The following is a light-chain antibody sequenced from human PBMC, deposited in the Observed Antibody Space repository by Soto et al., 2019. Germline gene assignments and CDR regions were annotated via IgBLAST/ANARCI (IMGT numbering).Light chain of an antibody. CDR1: SSDVGSYNL. J-gene: IGLJ1*01. CDR3: CSYAGSSTYV. Sequence: LTQPASVSGSPGQSITISCTGTSSDVGSYNLVSWYQQHPGKAPKLMIYEGSKWPSGVSNRFSGSKSGNTASLTISGLQAEDEADYYCCSYAGSSTYVFGTGTKVTVL. V-gene: IGLV2-23*01. CDR2: EGS.